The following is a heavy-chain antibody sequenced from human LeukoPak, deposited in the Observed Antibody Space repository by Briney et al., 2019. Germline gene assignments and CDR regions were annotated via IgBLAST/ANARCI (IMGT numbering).Heavy chain of an antibody. Sequence: SETLSLTCTVSGGSISSYYWSWIRQPAGKGPEWMGRIYTSGSTNYNPSLKSRVTMSVGTSKNQFSLKLSSVTAADTAVYYCARDLTMATADIWGQGTMVTVSS. J-gene: IGHJ3*02. D-gene: IGHD3-10*01. V-gene: IGHV4-4*07. CDR1: GGSISSYY. CDR3: ARDLTMATADI. CDR2: IYTSGST.